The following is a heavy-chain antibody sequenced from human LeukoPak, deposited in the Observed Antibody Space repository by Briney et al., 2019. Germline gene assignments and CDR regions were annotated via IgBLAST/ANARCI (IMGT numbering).Heavy chain of an antibody. J-gene: IGHJ4*02. V-gene: IGHV4-59*01. D-gene: IGHD6-13*01. CDR2: IYYSGST. Sequence: SGTLSLTCTVSGGSISTYYWSWIRQPPGKGLEWIGYIYYSGSTNYNPSLKSRVTISVDTSKNQFSLKLSSVTAADTAVYYCARSMVLIAAAGKGFDYWGQGTLVTVSS. CDR3: ARSMVLIAAAGKGFDY. CDR1: GGSISTYY.